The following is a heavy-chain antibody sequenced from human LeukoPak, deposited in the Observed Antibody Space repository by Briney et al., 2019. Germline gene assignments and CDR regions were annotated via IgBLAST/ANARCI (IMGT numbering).Heavy chain of an antibody. Sequence: PGGFLRLSCVVSGFTYSRYWMTWFRQAPGKGLEWVANIKQDGSQKNYVDSVKGRFTISRDNAKKSLYLQMNSLRGEDTAVYFCARGGTYDIWGQGTRVTVSS. CDR3: ARGGTYDI. CDR2: IKQDGSQK. CDR1: GFTYSRYW. J-gene: IGHJ3*02. V-gene: IGHV3-7*01.